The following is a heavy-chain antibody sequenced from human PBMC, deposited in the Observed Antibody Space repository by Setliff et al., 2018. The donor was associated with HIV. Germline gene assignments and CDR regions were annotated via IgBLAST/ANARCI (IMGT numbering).Heavy chain of an antibody. Sequence: SETLSRTCAVSGDSISSSNWWNWVRQPPGKGLEWIGEIYHSGSTNYNPSLKSRVTISVDKSKNQFSLKLSSVTAADTAVYYCARDRRAHDYNNYVYYYYGMDVWGQGTTVTVSS. J-gene: IGHJ6*02. D-gene: IGHD4-4*01. V-gene: IGHV4-4*02. CDR3: ARDRRAHDYNNYVYYYYGMDV. CDR2: IYHSGST. CDR1: GDSISSSNW.